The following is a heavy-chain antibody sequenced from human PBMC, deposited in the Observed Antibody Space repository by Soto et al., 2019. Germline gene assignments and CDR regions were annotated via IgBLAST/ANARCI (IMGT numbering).Heavy chain of an antibody. Sequence: GASVKVSCKASGGTFSSYAISWVRQAPGQGPEWMGGIIPIFGTANYAQKFQGRVTVTADESTSTAYMELSSLRSEDTAVYYCAREVQYWKAFDYWGQGTLVTVSS. D-gene: IGHD1-1*01. CDR2: IIPIFGTA. V-gene: IGHV1-69*13. CDR3: AREVQYWKAFDY. CDR1: GGTFSSYA. J-gene: IGHJ4*02.